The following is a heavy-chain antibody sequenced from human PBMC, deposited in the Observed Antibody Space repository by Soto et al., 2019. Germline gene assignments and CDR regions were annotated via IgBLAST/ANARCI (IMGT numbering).Heavy chain of an antibody. CDR2: IYNTGST. Sequence: SXTLALTGSVSAGSLSRSTYYWGLIRQPPGKGLEWIGSIYNTGSTCSNPSLKCRVTISVDTSRNQFSLKLSYVTAADTAVYYCARARGLDTNDYWGQGTRVIVSS. V-gene: IGHV4-39*01. CDR1: AGSLSRSTYY. J-gene: IGHJ4*02. CDR3: ARARGLDTNDY. D-gene: IGHD2-8*01.